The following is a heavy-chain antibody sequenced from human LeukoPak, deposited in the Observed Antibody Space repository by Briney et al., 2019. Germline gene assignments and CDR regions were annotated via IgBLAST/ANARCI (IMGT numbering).Heavy chain of an antibody. Sequence: GGSLRLSCAASGFTFSTFAMLWVRQPRGKGLEWVSSIFPSGGEIHYADSVRGRFTISRDNSENTLYLQINSPRVEDTAVYYCAKDTPTTGYHLDSWGQGTLVTVSS. D-gene: IGHD1-1*01. CDR1: GFTFSTFA. CDR2: IFPSGGEI. J-gene: IGHJ4*02. CDR3: AKDTPTTGYHLDS. V-gene: IGHV3-23*01.